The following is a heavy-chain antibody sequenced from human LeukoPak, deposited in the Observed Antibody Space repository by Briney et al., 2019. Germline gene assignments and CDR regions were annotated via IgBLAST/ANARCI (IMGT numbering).Heavy chain of an antibody. CDR1: GFTFSSYG. D-gene: IGHD1-1*01. CDR3: AKKSNWNYYYYMDV. J-gene: IGHJ6*03. V-gene: IGHV3-30*02. Sequence: GGSLRLSCAASGFTFSSYGMHWVRQAPGKGLEWVAFIRYDGNNKYYADSVKGRFTISRDNSKNTLYLLLNSLRPEDTAVYYCAKKSNWNYYYYMDVWGKGTTVTVSS. CDR2: IRYDGNNK.